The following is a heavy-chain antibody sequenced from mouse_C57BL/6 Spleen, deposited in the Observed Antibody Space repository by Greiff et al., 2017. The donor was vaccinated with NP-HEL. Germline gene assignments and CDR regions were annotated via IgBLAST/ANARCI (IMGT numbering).Heavy chain of an antibody. J-gene: IGHJ2*01. V-gene: IGHV1-72*01. CDR1: GYPFPSYW. CDR2: LDPNSGGS. CDR3: ARSSPYYSNSFDY. Sequence: VQLQQPGAELVKPGASVKLSCKASGYPFPSYWLHWVQQRPGRGLEWIGRLDPNSGGSKSNGEFRSKATLTVDKPSSTAYMQLSSLTSEDSAVYYCARSSPYYSNSFDYWGQGTTRTVSS. D-gene: IGHD2-5*01.